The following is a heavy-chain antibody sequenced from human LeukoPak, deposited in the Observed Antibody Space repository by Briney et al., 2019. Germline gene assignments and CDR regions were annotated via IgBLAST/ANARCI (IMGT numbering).Heavy chain of an antibody. CDR1: GFTFSSYA. D-gene: IGHD1-26*01. CDR2: ISYDGSNK. J-gene: IGHJ4*02. CDR3: ARAYSGSYDYFDY. V-gene: IGHV3-30-3*01. Sequence: HPGRSLRLSCAASGFTFSSYAMHWVRQAPGKGLEWVAVISYDGSNKYYADSVKGRFTISRDNSKNTLYQQMNSLRAEDTAVYYCARAYSGSYDYFDYWGQGTLVTVSS.